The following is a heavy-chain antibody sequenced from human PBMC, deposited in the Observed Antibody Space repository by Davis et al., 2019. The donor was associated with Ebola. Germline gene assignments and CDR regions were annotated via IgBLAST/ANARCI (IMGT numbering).Heavy chain of an antibody. CDR1: GYTFTRYY. Sequence: ASVTVSCKASGYTFTRYYMHWVRQAPGQGLEWMGIINPSGGSTSYAQKLQGIVTMTTDTSTSTAYMELRSLRSDDTAVYYCARDLYSSSWFDYWGQGTLVTVSS. J-gene: IGHJ4*02. CDR3: ARDLYSSSWFDY. V-gene: IGHV1-46*01. CDR2: INPSGGST. D-gene: IGHD6-13*01.